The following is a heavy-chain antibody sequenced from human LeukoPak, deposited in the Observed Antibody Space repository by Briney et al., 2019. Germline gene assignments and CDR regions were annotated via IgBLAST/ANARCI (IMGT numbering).Heavy chain of an antibody. CDR1: GFTFSSYG. Sequence: GGSLRLSCAASGFTFSSYGMHWVRQAPGKGMEWVAVIWYDGSNKYYADSVKGRFTISRDNSKNTLYLQMNSLRAEDTAVYYSPRDRADYYGSGSYTGNAFDIWGQGTMVTVSS. V-gene: IGHV3-33*01. D-gene: IGHD3-10*01. CDR3: PRDRADYYGSGSYTGNAFDI. J-gene: IGHJ3*02. CDR2: IWYDGSNK.